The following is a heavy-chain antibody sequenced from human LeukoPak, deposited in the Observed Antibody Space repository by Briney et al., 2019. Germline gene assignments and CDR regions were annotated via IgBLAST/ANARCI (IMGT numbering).Heavy chain of an antibody. V-gene: IGHV3-23*01. CDR1: GFTFSDYY. J-gene: IGHJ1*01. CDR2: ISSSGGST. Sequence: PGGSLRLSCAASGFTFSDYYISWVRQAPGKGLEWVSGISSSGGSTYYAESVKGRFTISRDNSKNTLYLQMNSLRAEDTAVYYCAKQDSSGWVGVAEYFQHWGQGTLVSVSS. CDR3: AKQDSSGWVGVAEYFQH. D-gene: IGHD6-19*01.